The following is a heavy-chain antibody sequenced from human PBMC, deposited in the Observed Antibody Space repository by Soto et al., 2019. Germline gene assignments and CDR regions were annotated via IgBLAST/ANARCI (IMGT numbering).Heavy chain of an antibody. CDR1: GVSISSNNW. J-gene: IGHJ2*01. CDR2: IYHTGST. CDR3: ARGGGGNWHWYFDL. Sequence: QVHLQESGPGLVKPSGTLSLTCGVSGVSISSNNWWSWVRQSPGKGLEWIGEIYHTGSTNNNPSLNSRVTISVDKSKNQFSLMLSSVTAADTAVYYCARGGGGNWHWYFDLWGRGTLVTVSS. D-gene: IGHD2-15*01. V-gene: IGHV4-4*02.